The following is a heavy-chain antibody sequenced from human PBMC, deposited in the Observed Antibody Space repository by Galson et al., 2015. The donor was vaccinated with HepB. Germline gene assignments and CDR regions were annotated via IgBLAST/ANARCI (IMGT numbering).Heavy chain of an antibody. CDR2: ISWNSENI. J-gene: IGHJ6*02. CDR3: VKDMGASFYYYGLDV. V-gene: IGHV3-9*01. Sequence: SLRLSCAVSGFTFDDYGMNWVRQAPGKGLEWVSGISWNSENIDYADSVKGRFTISRDNAKISLYLQMNSLRVEDTALYYCVKDMGASFYYYGLDVWGQGTTVTVSS. CDR1: GFTFDDYG. D-gene: IGHD1-26*01.